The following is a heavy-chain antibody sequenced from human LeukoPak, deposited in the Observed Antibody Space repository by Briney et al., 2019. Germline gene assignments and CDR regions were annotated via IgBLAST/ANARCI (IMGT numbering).Heavy chain of an antibody. V-gene: IGHV4-39*07. D-gene: IGHD2-21*01. Sequence: SSETLSLTCTVSGGSISSSSYYWGWIRQPPGKGLEWIGSIYYSGSTYYNPSLKSRVTISVNTSKNQFSLKLSSVTAADTAVYYCVRGVRGPSPDWFDPWGQGTLVTVSS. J-gene: IGHJ5*02. CDR1: GGSISSSSYY. CDR3: VRGVRGPSPDWFDP. CDR2: IYYSGST.